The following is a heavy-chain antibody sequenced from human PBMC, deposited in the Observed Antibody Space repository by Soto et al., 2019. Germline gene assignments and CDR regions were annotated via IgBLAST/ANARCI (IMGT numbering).Heavy chain of an antibody. CDR1: GYTXSSYA. CDR3: ANSSSWFENWFDP. J-gene: IGHJ5*02. D-gene: IGHD6-13*01. V-gene: IGHV1-3*01. CDR2: INAGNGNT. Sequence: SXKVSFKASGYTXSSYAMHLVRQAPGQRLEWMGWINAGNGNTKYSQKFQGRVTITSDTSASTAYMELSSLRSEDTDVYYCANSSSWFENWFDPWGQGTLGTVSS.